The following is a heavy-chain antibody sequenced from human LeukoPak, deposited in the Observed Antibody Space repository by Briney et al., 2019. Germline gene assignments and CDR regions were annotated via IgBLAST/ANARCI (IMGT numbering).Heavy chain of an antibody. CDR1: GGSFSTHY. CDR2: IYSSGST. J-gene: IGHJ4*02. CDR3: ARAPTTALFDY. Sequence: PSETLSLTCAVYGGSFSTHYWNWIRQSPGKGLEWIAYIYSSGSTNYNPSLKSRVTISLDTSNYPFSLKLNSVTAADTAVYYCARAPTTALFDYWGQGILVTVSS. D-gene: IGHD1-1*01. V-gene: IGHV4-4*09.